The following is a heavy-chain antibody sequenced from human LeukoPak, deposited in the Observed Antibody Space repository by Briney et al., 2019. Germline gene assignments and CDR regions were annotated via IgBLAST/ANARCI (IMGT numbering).Heavy chain of an antibody. CDR2: IIGSSI. D-gene: IGHD5-24*01. J-gene: IGHJ4*02. V-gene: IGHV3-23*01. CDR1: GFIFSTYD. Sequence: PGGSLRLSCAASGFIFSTYDMSWVRQAPGKGLEWVSTIIGSSIYYADSVKGRFTISRDNSKNTLYLQMNSLRAEDTALYYCAKRDGYNSNPLKDWGQGTLVTVSS. CDR3: AKRDGYNSNPLKD.